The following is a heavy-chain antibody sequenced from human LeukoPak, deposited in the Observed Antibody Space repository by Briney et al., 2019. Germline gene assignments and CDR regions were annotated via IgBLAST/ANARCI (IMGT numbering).Heavy chain of an antibody. Sequence: PGGSLRLSCAASGFTFTSYGMSCVRHAPGKGLEWVSSISSSSSYIYYADSVKGRFTISRDNAKNSLYLQMNSLRAEDTAVYYCARDMATADDFNWFDRWGQGTLVTVSS. V-gene: IGHV3-21*01. D-gene: IGHD3-3*01. J-gene: IGHJ5*02. CDR2: ISSSSSYI. CDR3: ARDMATADDFNWFDR. CDR1: GFTFTSYG.